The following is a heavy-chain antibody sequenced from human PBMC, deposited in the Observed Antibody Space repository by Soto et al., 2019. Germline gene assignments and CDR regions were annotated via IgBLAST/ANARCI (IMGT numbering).Heavy chain of an antibody. J-gene: IGHJ6*02. D-gene: IGHD5-18*01. Sequence: TSETLSLTCAVSGGSISSGDYYWSWIRQPPGKGLEWIGYIYYSGSTYYNPSLKSRVTISVDTSKNQFSLKLSSVTAADTAVYYCARFTAMVSVYYYGMDVWGQGTTVTVSS. CDR1: GGSISSGDYY. CDR2: IYYSGST. V-gene: IGHV4-30-4*01. CDR3: ARFTAMVSVYYYGMDV.